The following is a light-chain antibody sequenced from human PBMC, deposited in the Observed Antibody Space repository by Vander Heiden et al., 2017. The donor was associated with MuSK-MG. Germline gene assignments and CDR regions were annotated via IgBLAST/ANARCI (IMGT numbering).Light chain of an antibody. V-gene: IGKV3-20*01. CDR3: QYYGNSPLWT. Sequence: EVVLTQAPGTLALSPGERATLSCRASQSISNTSLAWYQQRPGQAPRLLIYGASGGATGTPDRFSGSGSGTDFTLTVSRLEPEDSAVYYCQYYGNSPLWTFGPGTKVEIK. CDR1: QSISNTS. CDR2: GAS. J-gene: IGKJ1*01.